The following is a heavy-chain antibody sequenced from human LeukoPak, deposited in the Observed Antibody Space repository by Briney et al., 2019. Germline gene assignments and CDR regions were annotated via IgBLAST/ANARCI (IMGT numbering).Heavy chain of an antibody. CDR3: AIEGRAYCGGDCSEYFRH. Sequence: PGGSLRLSCVASGLTFSHAWMSWVRQAPGKGLEWVGRIKSKFDGGTTHYAAPVKGRSTISRDDSRNTLYLQMDSLKIEDTAIYYCAIEGRAYCGGDCSEYFRHWGQGTLVTVSS. D-gene: IGHD2-21*02. CDR2: IKSKFDGGTT. J-gene: IGHJ1*01. CDR1: GLTFSHAW. V-gene: IGHV3-15*01.